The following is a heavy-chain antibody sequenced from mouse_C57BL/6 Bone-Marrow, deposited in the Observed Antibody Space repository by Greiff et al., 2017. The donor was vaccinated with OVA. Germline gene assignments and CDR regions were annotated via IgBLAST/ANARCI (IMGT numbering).Heavy chain of an antibody. CDR2: IYPGDGDT. D-gene: IGHD1-1*01. V-gene: IGHV1-82*01. CDR1: GYAFSSSW. J-gene: IGHJ1*03. CDR3: ARINYGPWYFDV. Sequence: VQLQQSGPELVKPGASVKISCKASGYAFSSSWMNWVKQRPGKGLEWIGRIYPGDGDTNYNGKFKGKATLTADKSSSTAYMQLSSLTSEDSAVYFCARINYGPWYFDVWGTGTTVTVSS.